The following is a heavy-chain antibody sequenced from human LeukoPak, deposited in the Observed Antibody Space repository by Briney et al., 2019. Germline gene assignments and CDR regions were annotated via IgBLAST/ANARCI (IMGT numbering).Heavy chain of an antibody. V-gene: IGHV3-30*04. J-gene: IGHJ4*02. CDR2: ISYDGSNK. CDR1: GFTFSSYA. CDR3: ARDDTTIFGVVIISAFDY. D-gene: IGHD3-3*01. Sequence: GGSLRLSCAASGFTFSSYAMHWVRQAPGKGLEWVAVISYDGSNKYYADSVKGRFTISRDNSKNTPYLQMNSLRAEDTAVYYCARDDTTIFGVVIISAFDYWGQGTLVTVSS.